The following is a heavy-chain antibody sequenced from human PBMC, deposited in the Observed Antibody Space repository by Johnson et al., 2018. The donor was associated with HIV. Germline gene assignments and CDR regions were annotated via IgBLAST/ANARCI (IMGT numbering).Heavy chain of an antibody. J-gene: IGHJ3*02. CDR1: GFTFSSYA. Sequence: QVQLVESGGGVVQPGRSLRLSCAASGFTFSSYAMHWVCQAPGKGLEWVAVISYDGSNKYYADSVKGRFTISRDNSKNTLYLQMNSLQTEDTAIYYCARAFDSGTIRDRFWDIWGQGTMVTVSS. D-gene: IGHD1-26*01. CDR2: ISYDGSNK. CDR3: ARAFDSGTIRDRFWDI. V-gene: IGHV3-30*04.